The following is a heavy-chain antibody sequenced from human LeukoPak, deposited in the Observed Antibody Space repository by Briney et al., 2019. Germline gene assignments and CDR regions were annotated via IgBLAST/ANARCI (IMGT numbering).Heavy chain of an antibody. CDR2: ISSNGGST. CDR1: GFTFSSYA. J-gene: IGHJ4*02. Sequence: GGSLRLSCAASGFTFSSYAMHWVRQAPGKGLEYVSGISSNGGSTYYGNSVKGRVTISRDNSKNTLYLRMGSLRAEDMAVYYCARRGYSYGYTDYWGQGTLVTVSS. CDR3: ARRGYSYGYTDY. V-gene: IGHV3-64*01. D-gene: IGHD5-18*01.